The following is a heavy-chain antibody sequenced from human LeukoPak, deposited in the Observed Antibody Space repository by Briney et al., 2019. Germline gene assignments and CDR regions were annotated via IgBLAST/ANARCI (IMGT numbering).Heavy chain of an antibody. V-gene: IGHV3-23*01. CDR3: ARAIQFGGYFDY. CDR1: GFTFNTYA. J-gene: IGHJ4*02. Sequence: GGSLRLSCAASGFTFNTYAMSWVRQAPGKGLEWVSGISGSGGTTYYAVSVKGRFTISRDNSKNTLYLQMNSLRAEDTGVYYCARAIQFGGYFDYWGQGTLVTVPT. D-gene: IGHD2-15*01. CDR2: ISGSGGTT.